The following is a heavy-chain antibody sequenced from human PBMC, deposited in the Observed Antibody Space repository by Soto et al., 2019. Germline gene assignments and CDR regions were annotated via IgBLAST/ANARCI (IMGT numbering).Heavy chain of an antibody. J-gene: IGHJ4*02. V-gene: IGHV3-23*01. CDR3: AKSRVFIGAIVTLLDS. CDR1: GFTFSSYA. CDR2: ISNNGDTA. Sequence: EVQLLESGGGLVQPGGSLTLSCATSGFTFSSYAMVWVRQAAEKGLEWVASISNNGDTAYYADSVKGRCTISRGNSENTLYLQMNGLSADDTALYFCAKSRVFIGAIVTLLDSWGQGTQVTVSS. D-gene: IGHD3-16*02.